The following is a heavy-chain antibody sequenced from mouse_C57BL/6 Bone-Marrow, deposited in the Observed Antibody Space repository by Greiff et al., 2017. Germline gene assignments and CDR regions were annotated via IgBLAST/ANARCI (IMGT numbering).Heavy chain of an antibody. CDR2: IDPEDGET. J-gene: IGHJ2*01. CDR3: APLWSDY. Sequence: EVQLQQSGAELVKPGASVKLSCTASGFNIKDYYMHWVKQRTEQGLEWIGRIDPEDGETKYAPQFQGKATITADTSSNTAYLQLSSLTSEDTAVYYCAPLWSDYWGQGTTLTVSS. D-gene: IGHD1-1*02. V-gene: IGHV14-2*01. CDR1: GFNIKDYY.